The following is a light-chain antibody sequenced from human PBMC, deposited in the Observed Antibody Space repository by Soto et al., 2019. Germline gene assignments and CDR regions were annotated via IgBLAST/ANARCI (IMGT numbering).Light chain of an antibody. CDR1: ESVSNN. CDR2: AAS. V-gene: IGKV3-15*01. Sequence: DIVMTQSPATLSVSPGERATLSCRASESVSNNLAWYQQKPGQAPRLLFYAASTRATGVPARFSGGGSGTDFTLSISTLQSEDFAVYYCQQYNNWPSMTFGQGTRLEIK. CDR3: QQYNNWPSMT. J-gene: IGKJ5*01.